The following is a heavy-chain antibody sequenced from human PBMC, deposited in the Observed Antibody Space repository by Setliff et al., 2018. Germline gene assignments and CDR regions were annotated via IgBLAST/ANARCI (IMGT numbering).Heavy chain of an antibody. CDR2: IYHNGNT. Sequence: SETLSLTCSVSGGSITGGGYFWSWIRQPPGKGLEWIGYIYHNGNTNFNPSLRSRVNMSVDTSNNQFVLNLKAVTAADTAVYYCARDRTAYTYGLDVWGQGTTVTVSS. CDR3: ARDRTAYTYGLDV. V-gene: IGHV4-61*08. CDR1: GGSITGGGYF. D-gene: IGHD3-16*01. J-gene: IGHJ6*02.